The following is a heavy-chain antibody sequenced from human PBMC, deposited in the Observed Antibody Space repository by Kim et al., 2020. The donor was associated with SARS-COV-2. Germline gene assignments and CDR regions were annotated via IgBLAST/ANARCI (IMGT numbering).Heavy chain of an antibody. Sequence: GGSLRLSCAASGFTFSSYGMHWVRQAPGKGLEWVAVIWYDGSNKYYADSVKGRFTISRDNSKNTLFLQMNSLRAEDTAVYYCAKVARYCSSTSCLPRFLDYYHFGMGVWGQGTTVTVSS. CDR1: GFTFSSYG. J-gene: IGHJ6*02. CDR3: AKVARYCSSTSCLPRFLDYYHFGMGV. D-gene: IGHD2-2*01. V-gene: IGHV3-33*06. CDR2: IWYDGSNK.